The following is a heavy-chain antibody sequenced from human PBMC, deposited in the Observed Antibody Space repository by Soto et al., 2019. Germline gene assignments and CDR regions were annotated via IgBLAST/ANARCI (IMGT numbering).Heavy chain of an antibody. CDR3: ATALGCRSTSCTLDY. J-gene: IGHJ4*02. D-gene: IGHD2-2*01. CDR1: GGTFGSYA. CDR2: IIPVSGAA. V-gene: IGHV1-69*01. Sequence: QVQLVQSGAEVKKPGFSVKVSCKASGGTFGSYAFSWVRQAPGQGLEWMGGIIPVSGAAHYAQKFQGRVTITADESTSTAYMELSSLSSQDTAVYYCATALGCRSTSCTLDYWGQGTRVIVSS.